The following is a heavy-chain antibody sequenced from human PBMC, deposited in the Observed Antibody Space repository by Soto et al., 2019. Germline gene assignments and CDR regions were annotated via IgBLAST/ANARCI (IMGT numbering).Heavy chain of an antibody. CDR1: GFTFSDNY. CDR2: SRNKANSYST. J-gene: IGHJ4*02. V-gene: IGHV3-72*01. D-gene: IGHD1-26*01. Sequence: EVQLVESGGGLVQPGGSLRLSCAASGFTFSDNYMDWVRQAPGKGLEWVGRSRNKANSYSTDYAASVKGRFTISRDESKNSLYLQMNSLKTEDTAVYYCARFSGSYTRGLDYWGQGTLVTVSS. CDR3: ARFSGSYTRGLDY.